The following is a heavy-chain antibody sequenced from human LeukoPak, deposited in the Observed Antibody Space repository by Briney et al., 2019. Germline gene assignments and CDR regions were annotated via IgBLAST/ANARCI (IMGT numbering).Heavy chain of an antibody. V-gene: IGHV1-2*02. CDR1: GYTFTGYY. CDR3: ARYLVWWPVRGEMYYFDY. J-gene: IGHJ4*02. Sequence: ASVKVSCKASGYTFTGYYMHWVRQAPGQGLEWMGWINPNSGGTNYAQKFQGRVTMTRDTSISTAYMELSRLRSDDTAVYYCARYLVWWPVRGEMYYFDYWGQGTLVTVSS. D-gene: IGHD3-10*02. CDR2: INPNSGGT.